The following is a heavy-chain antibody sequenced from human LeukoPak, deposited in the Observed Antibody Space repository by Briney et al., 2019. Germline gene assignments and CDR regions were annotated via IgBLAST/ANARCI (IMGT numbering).Heavy chain of an antibody. CDR3: ARRAGEYSHPYDY. D-gene: IGHD2-15*01. CDR2: IYSGGNT. Sequence: GGSLRLSCTVSGFTVSSNSWSWVRQAPGRGLEWVSFIYSGGNTHYSDSVKGRFTISRDNSKNTLYLQMNSLRAEDTAIYYCARRAGEYSHPYDYWGQGTLVTVSS. V-gene: IGHV3-53*01. CDR1: GFTVSSNS. J-gene: IGHJ4*02.